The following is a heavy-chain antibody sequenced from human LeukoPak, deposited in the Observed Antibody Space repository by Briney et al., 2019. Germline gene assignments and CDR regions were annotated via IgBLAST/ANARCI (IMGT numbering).Heavy chain of an antibody. CDR3: ARDTGDGYNPRGLDY. J-gene: IGHJ4*02. CDR1: GGSFSGYY. V-gene: IGHV4-34*01. D-gene: IGHD5-24*01. Sequence: SETLSLTCAVYGGSFSGYYWSWIRQPPGKALEWIGEINHSGSTIYNPSLKSRVTISVDKSKNQFSLKLSSVTAADTAVYYCARDTGDGYNPRGLDYWGQGTLVTVSS. CDR2: INHSGST.